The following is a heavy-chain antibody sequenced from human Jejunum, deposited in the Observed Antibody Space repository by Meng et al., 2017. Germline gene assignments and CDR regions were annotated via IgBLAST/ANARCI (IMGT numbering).Heavy chain of an antibody. V-gene: IGHV4-61*08. CDR3: ARDHWGSLDY. D-gene: IGHD7-27*01. CDR1: GGSVSSSGYQ. Sequence: VQVQESGPGLVRPSETLSLICAVSGGSVSSSGYQWGWIRQPPGKGLEWIGYASTNYNPSLKSRVTISLDTSKNQFSLKLTSVTAADTAVYYCARDHWGSLDYWGQGILVTVSS. J-gene: IGHJ4*02. CDR2: AST.